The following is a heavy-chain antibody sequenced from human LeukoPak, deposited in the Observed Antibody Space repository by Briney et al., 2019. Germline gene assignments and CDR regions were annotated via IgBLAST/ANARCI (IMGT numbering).Heavy chain of an antibody. CDR1: GGSISSYY. CDR3: ASELVGATGAAFDI. V-gene: IGHV4-4*07. J-gene: IGHJ3*02. CDR2: IYTSGST. Sequence: SETLSLTXTVSGGSISSYYWSWIRQPAGKGLEWIGRIYTSGSTNDNPSLKSRVTMSVDTSKNQFSLKLSSVTAADTAVYYCASELVGATGAAFDIWGQGTMVTVSS. D-gene: IGHD1-26*01.